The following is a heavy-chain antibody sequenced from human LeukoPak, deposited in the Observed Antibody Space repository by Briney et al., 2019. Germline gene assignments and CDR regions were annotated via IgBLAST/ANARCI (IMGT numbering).Heavy chain of an antibody. CDR3: AKDFDALGPYAGASLFDY. J-gene: IGHJ4*02. CDR1: GFTFSSYG. Sequence: GGSLRLSCAASGFTFSSYGMHWVRQAPGKGLEWVAVIWYDGSNKYYADSVKGRFTISRDNSKNTLYLQMNSLRAEDTAVYYCAKDFDALGPYAGASLFDYWGQGTLVTVSS. CDR2: IWYDGSNK. D-gene: IGHD3-9*01. V-gene: IGHV3-33*06.